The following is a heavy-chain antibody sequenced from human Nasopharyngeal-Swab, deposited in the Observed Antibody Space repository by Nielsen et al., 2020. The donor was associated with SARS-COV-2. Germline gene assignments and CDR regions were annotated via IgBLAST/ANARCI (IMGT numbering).Heavy chain of an antibody. CDR2: IYYSGST. J-gene: IGHJ4*02. D-gene: IGHD6-13*01. Sequence: GSLRLSCTVSGGSISSSSYYWGWIRQPPGKGLEWIGSIYYSGSTYYNPSLKSRVTISVDTSKNQFSLKLSSVTAADTAVYYCARLGAVRYSSSWGTIDYWGQGTLVTVSS. V-gene: IGHV4-39*01. CDR3: ARLGAVRYSSSWGTIDY. CDR1: GGSISSSSYY.